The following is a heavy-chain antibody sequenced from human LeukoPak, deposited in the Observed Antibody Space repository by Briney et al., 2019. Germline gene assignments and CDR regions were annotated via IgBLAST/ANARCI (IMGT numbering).Heavy chain of an antibody. CDR1: GGSISSGGYS. D-gene: IGHD5-18*01. CDR2: IYHSGST. J-gene: IGHJ4*02. V-gene: IGHV4-30-2*01. Sequence: SQTLFLTCAVSGGSISSGGYSWSWIRQPPGKGLEWIGYIYHSGSTYYNPSLKSRVTISVDRSKNQFSLKLSSVTAADTAVYYCARVSGQLWFFDYWGQGTLVTVSS. CDR3: ARVSGQLWFFDY.